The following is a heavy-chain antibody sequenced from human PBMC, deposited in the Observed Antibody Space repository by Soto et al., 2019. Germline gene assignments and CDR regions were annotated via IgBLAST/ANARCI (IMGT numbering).Heavy chain of an antibody. CDR1: GFTFDNYA. J-gene: IGHJ4*02. CDR2: ISGGGGTT. V-gene: IGHV3-23*01. CDR3: AKAGRYCSSTSCSSRNYFDY. Sequence: LRLSCAASGFTFDNYAMSWVRQAPGKGLEWVSTISGGGGTTNYADSVKGRFTISRDNSRNTLYLQMNTLRAEDTAVYYCAKAGRYCSSTSCSSRNYFDYWGQGTLVTVSS. D-gene: IGHD2-2*01.